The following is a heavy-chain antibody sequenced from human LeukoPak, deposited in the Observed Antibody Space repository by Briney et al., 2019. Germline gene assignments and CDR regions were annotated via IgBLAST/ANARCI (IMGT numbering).Heavy chain of an antibody. CDR2: IYYSGST. D-gene: IGHD5-24*01. Sequence: SETLSLTCTVSGGSISSYYWSWIRQPPGKGLEWIGYIYYSGSTNYNPSLRSRVTISVDTSKNQFSLKLSSVTAADTAVYYCAREPRDGYNLFDYWGQGTLVTVSS. V-gene: IGHV4-59*01. J-gene: IGHJ4*02. CDR3: AREPRDGYNLFDY. CDR1: GGSISSYY.